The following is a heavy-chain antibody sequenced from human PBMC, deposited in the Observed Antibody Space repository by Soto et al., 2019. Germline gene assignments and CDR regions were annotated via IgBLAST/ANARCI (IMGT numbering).Heavy chain of an antibody. D-gene: IGHD3-10*01. CDR3: AKDGRGSGSHYNSFGY. CDR1: GFTVGNNY. Sequence: EVQLVESGGGLIQPGGSLKLSCAASGFTVGNNYMSWVRQAPGKGLEWVSLIYSTGTTKYADSVKGRFTVSRENAKNTLYLQINSLIAEDTAVYYCAKDGRGSGSHYNSFGYWGQGTLVTVSS. CDR2: IYSTGTT. V-gene: IGHV3-53*01. J-gene: IGHJ4*02.